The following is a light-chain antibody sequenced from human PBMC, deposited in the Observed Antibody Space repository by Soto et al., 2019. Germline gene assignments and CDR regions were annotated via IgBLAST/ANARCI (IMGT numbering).Light chain of an antibody. J-gene: IGKJ1*01. V-gene: IGKV3-15*01. Sequence: EIVMAQSPATLSVSPGERATLSCRASQSVGTNLAWYQQKPGQAPRLLIYGASTRATGVPDRFIGSGSGTEFTLTLSSLQSEDFAVYYCQHYSNWPPWTFGQGTKVEIK. CDR3: QHYSNWPPWT. CDR1: QSVGTN. CDR2: GAS.